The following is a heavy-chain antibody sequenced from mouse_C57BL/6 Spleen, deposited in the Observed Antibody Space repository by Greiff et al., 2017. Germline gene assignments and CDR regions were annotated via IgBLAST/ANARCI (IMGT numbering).Heavy chain of an antibody. D-gene: IGHD1-1*01. Sequence: QVQLQQSGAELVRPGASVTLSCKASGYTFTDYEMHWVKQTPVHGLEWIGAIDPETGGTAYNQKFKGKAILTADKSSSTAYMELRSLTSEDSAVYYWTRMATVVGPLYYAMDYWGQGTSVTVSS. V-gene: IGHV1-15*01. J-gene: IGHJ4*01. CDR3: TRMATVVGPLYYAMDY. CDR1: GYTFTDYE. CDR2: IDPETGGT.